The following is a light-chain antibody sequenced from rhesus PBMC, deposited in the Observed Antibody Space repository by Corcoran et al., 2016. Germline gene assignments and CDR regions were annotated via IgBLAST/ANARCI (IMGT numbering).Light chain of an antibody. Sequence: DIVMTQTPLSLPITPGEPASISCRSSQSLLHSNGNTYLHWYLQKPGQSPQLLIYGGSNRASGVPDRFSGGGAGTDFTLKISKVEAEDVGVYYCVQAIAFPWTFGQGTKVEIK. CDR3: VQAIAFPWT. CDR2: GGS. V-gene: IGKV2-72*02. J-gene: IGKJ1*01. CDR1: QSLLHSNGNTY.